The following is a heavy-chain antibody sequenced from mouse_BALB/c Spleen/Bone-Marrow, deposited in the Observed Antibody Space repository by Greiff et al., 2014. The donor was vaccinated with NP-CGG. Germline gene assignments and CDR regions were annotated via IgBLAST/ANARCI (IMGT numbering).Heavy chain of an antibody. CDR2: IYPGSGST. CDR1: GYTSTSYW. Sequence: LQQSGSELVRPGASVKLSCKASGYTSTSYWMHWVKQRPGQGPEWIGNIYPGSGSTNYDEKFKSKATLTVDTSSSTAYMQLSSLTSEDSAVYYCTNHYFDYWGQGTTLTVSS. CDR3: TNHYFDY. J-gene: IGHJ2*01. V-gene: IGHV1S22*01.